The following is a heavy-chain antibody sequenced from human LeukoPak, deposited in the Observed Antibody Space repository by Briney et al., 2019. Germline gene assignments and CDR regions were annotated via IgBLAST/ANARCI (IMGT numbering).Heavy chain of an antibody. CDR1: GFTFEDYG. Sequence: PGGSLRLSCAASGFTFEDYGMPWVRQAPGKGLEWVSLITGNGVSTYYADSVKGRFTISRDNSKNSLYLQMNSLRTEDTALYYCAKCVYSNIYYWFDPWGQGTLVSVSS. D-gene: IGHD6-13*01. V-gene: IGHV3-43*02. CDR3: AKCVYSNIYYWFDP. J-gene: IGHJ5*02. CDR2: ITGNGVST.